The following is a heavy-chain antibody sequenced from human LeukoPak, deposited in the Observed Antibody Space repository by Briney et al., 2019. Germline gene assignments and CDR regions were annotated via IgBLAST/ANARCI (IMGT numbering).Heavy chain of an antibody. CDR2: IWYDGSNK. CDR3: AKDVGATEDY. CDR1: GFTFSSYG. Sequence: GGSLRLSCAASGFTFSSYGMHWVRQAPGKGPEWVAVIWYDGSNKYYADSVKGRFTISRDNSKNTLYLQMNSLRAEDTAVYYCAKDVGATEDYWGQGTLVTVSS. J-gene: IGHJ4*02. D-gene: IGHD1-26*01. V-gene: IGHV3-33*06.